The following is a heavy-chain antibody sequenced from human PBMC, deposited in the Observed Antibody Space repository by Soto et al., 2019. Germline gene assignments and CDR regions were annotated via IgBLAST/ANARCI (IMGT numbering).Heavy chain of an antibody. CDR1: GFTVSNNY. J-gene: IGHJ4*02. V-gene: IGHV3-66*01. CDR3: AAYSHKGY. CDR2: IYSGGST. Sequence: EEQLVESGGDLVQPGGSLRLCCAASGFTVSNNYMNWVLQAPGKGLEWVSLIYSGGSTYYADSVKGRFTISRDSSKNTLYLQMNSLRAEDTAMYYCAAYSHKGYWGQGTLVTVSS. D-gene: IGHD3-16*01.